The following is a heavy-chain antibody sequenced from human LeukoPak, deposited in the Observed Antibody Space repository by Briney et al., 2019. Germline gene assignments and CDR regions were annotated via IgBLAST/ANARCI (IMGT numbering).Heavy chain of an antibody. V-gene: IGHV4-61*08. CDR1: GGSISSGGYS. CDR3: AKNTSSSPWFDP. D-gene: IGHD6-6*01. CDR2: VYYIGTT. J-gene: IGHJ5*02. Sequence: PSETLSFTCAVSGGSISSGGYSWSWIRQPPGKGLEWIGNVYYIGTTSYNSSLKSRVTISVDMSKNQFSLEVTSVTAADTAVYYCAKNTSSSPWFDPWGQGTLVTVSS.